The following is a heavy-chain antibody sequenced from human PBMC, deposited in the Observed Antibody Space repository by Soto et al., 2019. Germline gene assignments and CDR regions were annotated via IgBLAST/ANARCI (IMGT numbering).Heavy chain of an antibody. CDR2: IIPIFGTA. J-gene: IGHJ4*02. V-gene: IGHV1-69*13. CDR3: ARARLINYYDSSGHGLDY. CDR1: GYTFTSYA. D-gene: IGHD3-22*01. Sequence: SVKVSCKASGYTFTSYAMNWVRQAPGQGLEWMGGIIPIFGTANYAQKFQGRFTITADESTSTAYMELSSLRSEDTAVYYCARARLINYYDSSGHGLDYWGQGTLVTVSS.